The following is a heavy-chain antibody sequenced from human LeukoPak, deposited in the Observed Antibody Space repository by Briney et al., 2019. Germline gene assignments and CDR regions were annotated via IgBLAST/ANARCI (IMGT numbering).Heavy chain of an antibody. J-gene: IGHJ4*02. Sequence: GGSLRLSCAASSFTFSSYNMNWVRQAPGKGLEWVSSISSSGSYIYYRDSVKGRFTISRDNSKSTVYLQMNSLRAEDTAVYYCAAFDFDYWGQGTLVTVSS. D-gene: IGHD2/OR15-2a*01. CDR1: SFTFSSYN. CDR2: ISSSGSYI. CDR3: AAFDFDY. V-gene: IGHV3-21*04.